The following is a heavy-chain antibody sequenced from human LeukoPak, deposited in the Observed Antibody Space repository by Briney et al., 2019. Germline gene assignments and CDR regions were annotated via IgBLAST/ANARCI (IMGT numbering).Heavy chain of an antibody. D-gene: IGHD6-19*01. CDR1: GYTFTGYY. CDR3: ATSSGWYNGGYDY. J-gene: IGHJ4*02. CDR2: INPSGGST. Sequence: ASVKVSCTASGYTFTGYYMHWVRQAPGQGLEWMGIINPSGGSTSYAQKFQGRVTMTRDTSTSTVYMELSSLRSEDTAVYYCATSSGWYNGGYDYWGQGTLVTVSS. V-gene: IGHV1-46*01.